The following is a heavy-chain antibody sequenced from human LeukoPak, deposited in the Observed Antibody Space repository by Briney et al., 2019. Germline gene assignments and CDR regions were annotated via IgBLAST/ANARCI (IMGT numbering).Heavy chain of an antibody. Sequence: GGSLRLSCAASGFTFSPYGMHWVRQAPGKGLEWVAVIWHDGSKFYVDSVKGRFTISRDNSKNTLYLQMNSLRTEDTAVYYCGRGKASGGYSVYGLDALNIWAKATMFTVSS. CDR3: GRGKASGGYSVYGLDALNI. CDR2: IWHDGSK. D-gene: IGHD5/OR15-5a*01. CDR1: GFTFSPYG. J-gene: IGHJ3*02. V-gene: IGHV3-33*01.